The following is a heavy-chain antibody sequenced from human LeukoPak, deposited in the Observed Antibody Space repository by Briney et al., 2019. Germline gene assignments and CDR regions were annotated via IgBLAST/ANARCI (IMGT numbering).Heavy chain of an antibody. Sequence: PGDCLRLSCAASGFSFTSFWMTWLRQAPGKGLEWVANINQDGSEIYSVASVKGRFTISRDNAKNSVYLQMNRLRPEDTGVYYCARDRVTMIAWGQGTQVTVS. CDR2: INQDGSEI. V-gene: IGHV3-7*01. CDR3: ARDRVTMIA. J-gene: IGHJ5*02. D-gene: IGHD3-22*01. CDR1: GFSFTSFW.